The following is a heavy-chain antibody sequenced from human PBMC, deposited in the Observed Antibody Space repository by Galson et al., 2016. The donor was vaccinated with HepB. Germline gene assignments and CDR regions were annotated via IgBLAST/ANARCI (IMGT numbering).Heavy chain of an antibody. V-gene: IGHV3-7*02. D-gene: IGHD5-24*01. CDR1: GFPLSTYW. Sequence: SLRLSCAASGFPLSTYWMSWVRQAPGKGLEWVANIRQDGRETYYVDSVKGRFTISRDNAKNSLYLQMNSLRVEDSAVYYCARYGYGRWPQFNHWGQGTLVTVSS. J-gene: IGHJ5*02. CDR3: ARYGYGRWPQFNH. CDR2: IRQDGRET.